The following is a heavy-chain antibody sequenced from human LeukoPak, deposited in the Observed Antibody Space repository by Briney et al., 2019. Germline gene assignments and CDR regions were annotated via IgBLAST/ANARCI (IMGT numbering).Heavy chain of an antibody. CDR3: GTRAY. J-gene: IGHJ4*02. CDR1: GFTFKTYW. V-gene: IGHV3-7*01. CDR2: INQDESEK. Sequence: GGSLRLSCAASGFTFKTYWMIWVRRPPGKGLEWVANINQDESEKYYVDSVKGRFTVSRDNAKNSLYLQLNSLRAEDTAVYYCGTRAYWGQGTLVTVSS.